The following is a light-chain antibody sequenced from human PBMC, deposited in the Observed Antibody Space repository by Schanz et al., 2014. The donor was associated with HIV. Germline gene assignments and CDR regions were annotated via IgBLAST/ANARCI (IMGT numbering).Light chain of an antibody. Sequence: EIVMTQSPATLSVSPGERATLSCRASQSVSSSYLAWYQQKPGQAPRLLIYGASSRATGIPDRFSGSGSGTDFTLTISRLEPEDSAVYYCQHYGNSPLTFGGGTKVEIK. CDR2: GAS. CDR1: QSVSSSY. V-gene: IGKV3-20*01. CDR3: QHYGNSPLT. J-gene: IGKJ4*01.